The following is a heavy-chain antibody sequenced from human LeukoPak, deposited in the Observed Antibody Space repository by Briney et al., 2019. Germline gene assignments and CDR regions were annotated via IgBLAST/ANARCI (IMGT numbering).Heavy chain of an antibody. V-gene: IGHV1-18*01. J-gene: IGHJ6*03. Sequence: ASVKVSCKASGYTFTSYGISWVRQAPGQGLEWMGWISAYNGNTNYAQKLQGRVAMTTDTSTSTAYMELRSLRSDDTAVYYCARSLLNALRFLEWLNYMDVWGKGITVTVSS. CDR2: ISAYNGNT. D-gene: IGHD3-3*01. CDR1: GYTFTSYG. CDR3: ARSLLNALRFLEWLNYMDV.